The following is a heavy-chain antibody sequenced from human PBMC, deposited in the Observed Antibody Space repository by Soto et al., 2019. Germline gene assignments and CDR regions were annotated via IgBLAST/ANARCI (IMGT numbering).Heavy chain of an antibody. CDR1: GDSVSSNSAA. CDR2: TYYRSKWYN. CDR3: AREGIAVDGYYYYGMDV. V-gene: IGHV6-1*01. J-gene: IGHJ6*02. Sequence: PSQTLSLTCAISGDSVSSNSAAWNWIRQSPSRGLEWLGRTYYRSKWYNDYAVSVKSRITINPDTSKNQFSLQLNSATPEDTAVYYCAREGIAVDGYYYYGMDVWGQGTTVTVSS. D-gene: IGHD6-19*01.